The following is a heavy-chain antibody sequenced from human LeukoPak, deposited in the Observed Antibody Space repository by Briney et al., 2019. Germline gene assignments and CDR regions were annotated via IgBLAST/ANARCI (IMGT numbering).Heavy chain of an antibody. Sequence: GASVKVSCKASGYTFTGYYMHWVRQAPGQGLEWMGWINPNSGGTNYAQKFQGRVTMTRDTSISTAYMELSRLRSDDTAVYYCAREQDIVVVPAATTFDYWGQGTLVTVSS. CDR1: GYTFTGYY. D-gene: IGHD2-2*01. V-gene: IGHV1-2*02. CDR2: INPNSGGT. CDR3: AREQDIVVVPAATTFDY. J-gene: IGHJ4*02.